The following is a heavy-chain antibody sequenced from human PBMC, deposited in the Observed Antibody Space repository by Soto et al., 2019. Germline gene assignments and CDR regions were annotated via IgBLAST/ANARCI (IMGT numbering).Heavy chain of an antibody. J-gene: IGHJ4*02. D-gene: IGHD6-25*01. Sequence: GGSLRLSCAASGFSFSTYAMHWVRQAPGKGLEWVAVISFDSINTYYADSVKGRFTVSRDNSKNTLYLQMDSLTTEDTAVYYCARVLQAAFGYWGQGTPVTVSS. CDR2: ISFDSINT. CDR3: ARVLQAAFGY. CDR1: GFSFSTYA. V-gene: IGHV3-30-3*01.